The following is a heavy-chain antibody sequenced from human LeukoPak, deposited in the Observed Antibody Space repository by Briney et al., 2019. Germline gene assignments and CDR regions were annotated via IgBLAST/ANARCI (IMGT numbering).Heavy chain of an antibody. CDR2: FDPEDGET. CDR1: GYTLTELS. Sequence: ASVKVSCKVSGYTLTELSMHWVRQAPGKGLEWMGGFDPEDGETIYAQKFQGRVTMTEDTSTDTAYMELSSLRSEDKAVYYCATPFYDFWSGYQSDNWFDPWGQGTLVTVSS. D-gene: IGHD3-3*01. V-gene: IGHV1-24*01. J-gene: IGHJ5*02. CDR3: ATPFYDFWSGYQSDNWFDP.